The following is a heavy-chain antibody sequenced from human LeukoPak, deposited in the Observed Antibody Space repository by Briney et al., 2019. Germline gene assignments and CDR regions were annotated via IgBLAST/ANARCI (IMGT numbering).Heavy chain of an antibody. CDR3: ARDVSATGGKDY. D-gene: IGHD1-14*01. CDR2: IKQDGSQK. V-gene: IGHV3-7*01. J-gene: IGHJ4*02. Sequence: PGGSLRLSCTASRFTFSSYWMNWVRQAPGKGLEWVANIKQDGSQKYYVDSVKGRFTISRDNAKNSLYLQMNSLRAEDTAVYYCARDVSATGGKDYWGQGTLVTVSS. CDR1: RFTFSSYW.